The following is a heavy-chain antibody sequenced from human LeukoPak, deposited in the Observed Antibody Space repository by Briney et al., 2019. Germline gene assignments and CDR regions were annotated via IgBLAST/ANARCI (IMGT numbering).Heavy chain of an antibody. D-gene: IGHD2-15*01. Sequence: SVKVSCTPSGGTFSSYAISWVRQAPGQGLEWMGRIIPILGIANYAQKFQGRDTITADKSTSTAYMELSSLRSEDTAVYYCAEGYCSGGSCYGMGYDAFDIWGQGTMVTVSS. J-gene: IGHJ3*02. CDR1: GGTFSSYA. V-gene: IGHV1-69*04. CDR2: IIPILGIA. CDR3: AEGYCSGGSCYGMGYDAFDI.